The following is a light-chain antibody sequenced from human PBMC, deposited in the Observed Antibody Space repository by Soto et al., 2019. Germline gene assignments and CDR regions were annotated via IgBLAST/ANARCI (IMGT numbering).Light chain of an antibody. V-gene: IGKV1-5*01. CDR3: QQYNSYPYT. Sequence: DIQMTQSPSTVSASVGDGVTITCRASQSVRTWLAWYPQKPGKAPKLLIYDASTLESGVSSGFSGSGSGTEFTLTISRLQPDDFATYYCQQYNSYPYTFGQGTKLEIK. CDR1: QSVRTW. J-gene: IGKJ2*01. CDR2: DAS.